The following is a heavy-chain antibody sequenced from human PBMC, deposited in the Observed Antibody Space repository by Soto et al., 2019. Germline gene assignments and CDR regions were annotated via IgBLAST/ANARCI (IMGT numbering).Heavy chain of an antibody. D-gene: IGHD6-19*01. CDR2: ISAYNGNT. Sequence: QVQLVQSGAEVKKPGASVKVSCKASGYTFTSYGISWVRQAPGQGLEWMGWISAYNGNTNYAQKLQGRVTMTTDTSTSTAYMELRSLRSDDTAVYYCARVPPLEVAGSYYYYGMDVWGQGTTVTVSS. CDR1: GYTFTSYG. J-gene: IGHJ6*02. V-gene: IGHV1-18*04. CDR3: ARVPPLEVAGSYYYYGMDV.